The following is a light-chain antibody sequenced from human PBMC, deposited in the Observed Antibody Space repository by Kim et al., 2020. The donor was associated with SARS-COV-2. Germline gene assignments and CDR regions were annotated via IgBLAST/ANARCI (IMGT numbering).Light chain of an antibody. CDR3: QQYYSIPIT. CDR2: WAS. CDR1: QSVLYSSNNNNY. J-gene: IGKJ5*01. Sequence: TTINCKSSQSVLYSSNNNNYLAWYQLKPGQPPKLLMYWASTRESGVPDRFSGSGSGTDFTLTISSLQAEDVAVYYCQQYYSIPITFGQGTRLEIK. V-gene: IGKV4-1*01.